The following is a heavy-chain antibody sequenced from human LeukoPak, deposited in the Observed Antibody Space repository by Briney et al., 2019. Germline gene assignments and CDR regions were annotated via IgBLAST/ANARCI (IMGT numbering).Heavy chain of an antibody. Sequence: PGGSLRLSCAASGLTFSVYWMSWVRQAPGKGLEWVAKIKEDGSEKYYVDSVKGRFTISRDNAKNSLLLQLDSLRAEDTAVYYCARGKYYFDYWGQGTLVTVSS. CDR3: ARGKYYFDY. CDR1: GLTFSVYW. CDR2: IKEDGSEK. V-gene: IGHV3-7*05. J-gene: IGHJ4*02.